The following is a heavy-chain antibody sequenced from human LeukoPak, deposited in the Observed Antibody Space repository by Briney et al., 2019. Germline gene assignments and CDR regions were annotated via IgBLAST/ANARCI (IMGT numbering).Heavy chain of an antibody. D-gene: IGHD3-16*01. V-gene: IGHV3-30-3*01. Sequence: GGSLRLSCVASGFTFSSYAFHWVRQAPGKGLQWVAVISHDGSDKHYGDSVMVRFTISRDNSKNNLYLQKNSLRPEDTAVYYCAREISPDAFDIWGRGTMVTVSS. CDR1: GFTFSSYA. CDR2: ISHDGSDK. J-gene: IGHJ3*02. CDR3: AREISPDAFDI.